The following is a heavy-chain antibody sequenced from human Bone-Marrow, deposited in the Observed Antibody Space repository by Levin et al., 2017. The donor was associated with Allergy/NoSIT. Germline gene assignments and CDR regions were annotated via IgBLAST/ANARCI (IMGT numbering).Heavy chain of an antibody. V-gene: IGHV3-23*01. D-gene: IGHD2-8*01. J-gene: IGHJ6*02. CDR2: IRDGAGVT. CDR1: EFTFDTYA. Sequence: PGGSLRLSCTASEFTFDTYAMSWVRQAPGKGLEWLSTIRDGAGVTYYADPVKGRFTISRDNSKNTLFLQMNGLRAEDTAVYYCARASGTPCANGVCFRGYYFYGMDVWGQGTTVTVSS. CDR3: ARASGTPCANGVCFRGYYFYGMDV.